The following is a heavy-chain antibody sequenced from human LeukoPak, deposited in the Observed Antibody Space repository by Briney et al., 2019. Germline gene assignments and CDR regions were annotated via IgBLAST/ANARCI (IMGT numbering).Heavy chain of an antibody. CDR1: GGSLSSSSYY. CDR3: ARQGSGQTYYFDY. CDR2: IYYSGST. J-gene: IGHJ4*02. D-gene: IGHD3-10*01. V-gene: IGHV4-39*01. Sequence: SETLSLTCTVSGGSLSSSSYYWGWIRQPPGKGLEWIGSIYYSGSTYYNPSLKSRVTISVDTSKDQFSLKLSSVTAADTAVYYCARQGSGQTYYFDYWGQGTLVTVSS.